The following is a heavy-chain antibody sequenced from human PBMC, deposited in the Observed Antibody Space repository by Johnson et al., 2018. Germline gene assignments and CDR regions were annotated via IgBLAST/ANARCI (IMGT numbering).Heavy chain of an antibody. J-gene: IGHJ6*02. CDR1: GGTFSSYA. Sequence: QVQLVESGAEVKKPGSSXKVSCKASGGTFSSYAISWVRQAPGQGLEWMGGIIPIFGTANYAQKFQGRVTITADESTSTAYMELSSLRSEDTAVYYCARGEITGTTSTTIYYGMDVWGQGTTVTVSS. CDR3: ARGEITGTTSTTIYYGMDV. D-gene: IGHD1-7*01. V-gene: IGHV1-69*01. CDR2: IIPIFGTA.